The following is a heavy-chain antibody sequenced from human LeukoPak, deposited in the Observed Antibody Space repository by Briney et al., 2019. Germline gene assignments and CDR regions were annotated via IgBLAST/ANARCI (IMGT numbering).Heavy chain of an antibody. V-gene: IGHV3-20*04. CDR1: GFSFDDYG. J-gene: IGHJ4*02. D-gene: IGHD3-10*01. CDR2: INWNGGST. Sequence: GGSLRLSCAASGFSFDDYGMSWVRQAPGKGLEWVSGINWNGGSTGYADSVKGRFTISRDNAKNTLYLQMNSLRAEDTAVYYCAKRGPYYSGSGSYTDYWGQGTLVTVSS. CDR3: AKRGPYYSGSGSYTDY.